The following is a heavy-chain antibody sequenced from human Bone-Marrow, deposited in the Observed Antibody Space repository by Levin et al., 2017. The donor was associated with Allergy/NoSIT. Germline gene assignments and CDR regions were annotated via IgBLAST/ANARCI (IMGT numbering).Heavy chain of an antibody. CDR3: ARDRRYCSGGSCYVGGRSWFDP. Sequence: ASVKVSCKASGYTFTSYGISWVRQAPGQGLEWMGWISAYNGNTSYAQKLQGRVTMTTDTSTSTAYMELRSLRSDATAVYYCARDRRYCSGGSCYVGGRSWFDPWGQGTLVTVSS. CDR2: ISAYNGNT. J-gene: IGHJ5*02. CDR1: GYTFTSYG. D-gene: IGHD2-15*01. V-gene: IGHV1-18*01.